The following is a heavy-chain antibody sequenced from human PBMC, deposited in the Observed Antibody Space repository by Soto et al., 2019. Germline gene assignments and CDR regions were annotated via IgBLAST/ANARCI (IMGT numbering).Heavy chain of an antibody. Sequence: QVQLQESGPGLVKPSETLSLTCTVSGDSISRYYWSWIRLSPGKGLEWIGYIYYSGETNYNPSVKRRVTISVDRTKNQFSLKLSSVTAADTAVFYCSGDQGVEFLKWSGMAVWGQGTTVTVSS. CDR2: IYYSGET. CDR3: SGDQGVEFLKWSGMAV. J-gene: IGHJ6*02. CDR1: GDSISRYY. D-gene: IGHD2-8*01. V-gene: IGHV4-59*01.